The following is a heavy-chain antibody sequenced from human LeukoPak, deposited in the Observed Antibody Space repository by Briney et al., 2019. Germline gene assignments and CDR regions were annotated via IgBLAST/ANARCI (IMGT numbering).Heavy chain of an antibody. D-gene: IGHD6-13*01. CDR3: ARGFGKAAANVFGGYTMDV. Sequence: GGSPRLSSAASGFTVDSNYMSWVRQAPGKGLEWVSLIYTGGSTYYTDSVRGRFTISRDNSKNTLYLQMNSLRPEDTAVYYCARGFGKAAANVFGGYTMDVWGQGTTVTVSS. V-gene: IGHV3-66*02. J-gene: IGHJ6*02. CDR1: GFTVDSNY. CDR2: IYTGGST.